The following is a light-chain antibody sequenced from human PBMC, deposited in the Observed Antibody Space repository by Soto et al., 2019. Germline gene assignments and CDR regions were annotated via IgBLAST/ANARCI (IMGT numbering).Light chain of an antibody. CDR1: QSISIN. Sequence: EIVMTQSPATLSASPGERAILSFRASQSISINLAWYQQKPGQAPRLLIYAASNRATGVPARFSGSWSGTEFTLTISSLQSEDFAVYYCQQYNNWITFGQGTRLEIK. V-gene: IGKV3-15*01. CDR2: AAS. CDR3: QQYNNWIT. J-gene: IGKJ5*01.